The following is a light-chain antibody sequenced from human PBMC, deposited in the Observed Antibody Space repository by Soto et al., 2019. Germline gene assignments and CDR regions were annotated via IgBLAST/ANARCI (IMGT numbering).Light chain of an antibody. J-gene: IGKJ2*01. V-gene: IGKV3-11*01. CDR2: DAS. CDR1: QSVSSY. CDR3: QKRSNWPRT. Sequence: EIVLTQSPATLSLSPGERATLSCRASQSVSSYLAWYQQKPGQAPRLLIYDASNRATGIPARFSGSGSGTDFTLTISSLEPEDFAVYYWQKRSNWPRTFGQGTKLEIK.